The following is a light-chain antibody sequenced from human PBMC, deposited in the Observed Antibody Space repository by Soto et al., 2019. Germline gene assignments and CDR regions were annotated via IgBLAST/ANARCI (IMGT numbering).Light chain of an antibody. J-gene: IGKJ1*01. CDR2: AIS. Sequence: EIVLTQSPGTLSLSPGESAALSCRASQSVTGNYLVWYRQKPGQAPRLLMYAISSSAAGIPDRFSGSGSGTDFTLTITRLEPEDSAVYYCQQHSISPWTFGQGTRVEV. CDR1: QSVTGNY. V-gene: IGKV3-20*01. CDR3: QQHSISPWT.